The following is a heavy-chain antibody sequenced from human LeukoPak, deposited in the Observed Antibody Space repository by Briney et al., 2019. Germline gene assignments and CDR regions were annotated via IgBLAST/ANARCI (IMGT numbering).Heavy chain of an antibody. V-gene: IGHV3-49*03. CDR3: TRHTVTVHFDP. CDR2: IRSKAFGGTP. CDR1: GFTFDDYA. J-gene: IGHJ5*02. D-gene: IGHD4-17*01. Sequence: GRSLRLSCSASGFTFDDYAVSWFRQAPGKGLEWVGFIRSKAFGGTPEYAASVRGRFTISRDDSKSIAYLQMNSLKTEDTAVYYCTRHTVTVHFDPWGQGTLVTVSS.